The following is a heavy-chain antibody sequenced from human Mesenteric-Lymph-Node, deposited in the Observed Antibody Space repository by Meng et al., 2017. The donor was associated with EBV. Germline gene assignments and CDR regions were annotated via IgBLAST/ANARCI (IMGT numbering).Heavy chain of an antibody. J-gene: IGHJ4*02. V-gene: IGHV1-8*01. Sequence: QVQLVQSGAEVKKPXXXXXVXCKASGYTFIRYDIYWVRQATGQGLEWMGWMIPNTGYTGYAQKFQGRVTLTRDTSISTAYMELSSLRSEDTAVYYCARGAGYDDLGNIRWGQGTLGTVSS. CDR3: ARGAGYDDLGNIR. CDR2: MIPNTGYT. CDR1: GYTFIRYD. D-gene: IGHD3/OR15-3a*01.